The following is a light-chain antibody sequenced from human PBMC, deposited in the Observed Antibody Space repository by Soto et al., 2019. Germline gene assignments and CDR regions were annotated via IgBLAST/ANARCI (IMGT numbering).Light chain of an antibody. J-gene: IGKJ2*01. V-gene: IGKV3-15*01. CDR1: QNVGRN. Sequence: EIVMTQSPDTLSVSPGERATLSCRAIQNVGRNVAWYQQRPGQAPRLLIHGTSTRAADIPARFSGSVSGTEFTLTISSLQPEDYVFYLCQQYKNWRPVSTFGQGTKLEMK. CDR3: QQYKNWRPVST. CDR2: GTS.